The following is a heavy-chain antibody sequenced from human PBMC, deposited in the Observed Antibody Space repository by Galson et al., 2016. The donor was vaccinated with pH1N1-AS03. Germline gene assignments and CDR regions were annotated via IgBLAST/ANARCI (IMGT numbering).Heavy chain of an antibody. CDR3: ARGGIIYGSGSYYPAFDY. CDR2: IIPIFGTA. CDR1: GGTFSSYA. Sequence: SVKVSCKASGGTFSSYAISWVRQAPGQGLEWMGGIIPIFGTANYAQKFQGRVTITADESTSTAYMELSSLRSEDTAVYYCARGGIIYGSGSYYPAFDYWGQGTLVTVSS. D-gene: IGHD3-10*01. V-gene: IGHV1-69*13. J-gene: IGHJ4*02.